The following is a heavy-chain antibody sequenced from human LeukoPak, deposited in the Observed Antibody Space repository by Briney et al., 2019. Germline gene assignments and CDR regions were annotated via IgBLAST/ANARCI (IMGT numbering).Heavy chain of an antibody. Sequence: GGSLRLSCAASGFTFRDYWMHWVRHVPGKGLLWVSHINSDGSITDCADSVKGRFTISRDNARNTLSLQMDSLRVEDTAVYYCARNPTGDYDYWGQGALVTVSS. CDR2: INSDGSIT. CDR3: ARNPTGDYDY. J-gene: IGHJ4*02. CDR1: GFTFRDYW. D-gene: IGHD2-8*02. V-gene: IGHV3-74*01.